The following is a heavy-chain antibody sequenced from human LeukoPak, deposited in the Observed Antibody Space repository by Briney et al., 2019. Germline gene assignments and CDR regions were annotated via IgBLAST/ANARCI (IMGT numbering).Heavy chain of an antibody. V-gene: IGHV4-59*01. CDR1: GGSISTYY. CDR2: IYYTGST. CDR3: AKLNYYDSSGYYYRYYYYYYMDV. D-gene: IGHD3-22*01. J-gene: IGHJ6*03. Sequence: SETLSLTCTLSGGSISTYYWSWVRQPPGKGLEWIGYIYYTGSTDYNPSLKSRVTMSVDTSKNQFSLKLSSVTAADTAVYYCAKLNYYDSSGYYYRYYYYYYMDVWGKGTMVTVSS.